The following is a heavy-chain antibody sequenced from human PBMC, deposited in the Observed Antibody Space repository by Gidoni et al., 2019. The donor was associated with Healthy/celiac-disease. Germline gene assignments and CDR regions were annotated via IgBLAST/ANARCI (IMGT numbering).Heavy chain of an antibody. J-gene: IGHJ4*02. D-gene: IGHD4-17*01. CDR2: FDPEDGET. CDR1: GYTLTELS. V-gene: IGHV1-24*01. Sequence: QVPLVQSGAQVTKPASSVKVSCKVSGYTLTELSMHRVRQAPGKGLEWMGGFDPEDGETIYAQKFQGRVTMTEDTSTDTAYMELSSLRSEDTDVYYCATVRPPRHGDYVNNTYSYGGQGTLVTGSS. CDR3: ATVRPPRHGDYVNNTYSY.